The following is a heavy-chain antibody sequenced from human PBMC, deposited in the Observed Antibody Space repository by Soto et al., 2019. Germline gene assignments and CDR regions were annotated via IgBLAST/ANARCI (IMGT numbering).Heavy chain of an antibody. Sequence: SETLSLTCAVSGGSISSGGYYWSWIRQHPGKGLEWIGYIYYSGSTYYNPSLKSRVTISVDTSKNQFSLKLSSVTAADTAVYYCARGYCTNGVCPGGAFDIWGQGTMVTVSS. V-gene: IGHV4-31*11. CDR3: ARGYCTNGVCPGGAFDI. J-gene: IGHJ3*02. CDR1: GGSISSGGYY. CDR2: IYYSGST. D-gene: IGHD2-8*01.